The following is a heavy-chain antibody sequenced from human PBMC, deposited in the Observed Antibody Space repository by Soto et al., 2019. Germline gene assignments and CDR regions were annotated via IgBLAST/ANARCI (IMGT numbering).Heavy chain of an antibody. CDR2: ISHDGSNR. J-gene: IGHJ6*04. D-gene: IGHD5-18*01. CDR3: AREKVERAMGWDYKYSGMDV. V-gene: IGHV3-30-3*01. CDR1: GFTFTNYA. Sequence: PGGSLRLSCAASGFTFTNYAMHWVRQAPGKGLECVAVISHDGSNRYYAKSVKGRFTISRDNSENTLYLHMNSLRAEDTAVYYCAREKVERAMGWDYKYSGMDVWGKGT.